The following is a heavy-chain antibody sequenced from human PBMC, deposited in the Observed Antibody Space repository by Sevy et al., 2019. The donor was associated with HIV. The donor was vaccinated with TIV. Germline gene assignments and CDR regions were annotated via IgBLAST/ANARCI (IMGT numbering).Heavy chain of an antibody. J-gene: IGHJ6*02. V-gene: IGHV1-69*13. CDR3: ARVTRRYYYDSSGYYYGMDV. CDR2: IIPIFGTA. CDR1: GGTFSSYA. Sequence: ASVKVPCKASGGTFSSYAISWVRQAPGQGLEWMGGIIPIFGTANYEQKFQGRVTFTADESTSTAYMELSSLRSEDTAVDYCARVTRRYYYDSSGYYYGMDVWGQGTTVTVSS. D-gene: IGHD3-22*01.